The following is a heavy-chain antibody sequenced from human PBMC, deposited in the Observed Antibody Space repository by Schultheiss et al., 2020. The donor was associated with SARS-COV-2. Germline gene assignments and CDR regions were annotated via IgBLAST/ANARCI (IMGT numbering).Heavy chain of an antibody. J-gene: IGHJ4*02. D-gene: IGHD3-3*01. Sequence: GSLRLSCAASGFTVSSNYMSWVRQAPGKGLEWIGSIYYSGSTYYNPSLKSRVTISVDTSKNQFSLKLSSVTAADTAVYYCARGPYDFWRPQHQRKIYYFDYWGQGTLVTVSS. CDR2: IYYSGST. CDR1: GFTVSSNY. CDR3: ARGPYDFWRPQHQRKIYYFDY. V-gene: IGHV4-39*07.